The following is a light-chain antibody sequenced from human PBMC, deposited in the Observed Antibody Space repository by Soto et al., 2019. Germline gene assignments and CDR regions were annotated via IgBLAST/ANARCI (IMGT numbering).Light chain of an antibody. J-gene: IGKJ4*01. CDR2: DTS. CDR1: QGIGDT. Sequence: EVVMTQSPATLSVSPGEGVTLSCRASQGIGDTLAWYQHKPGQTPRLLIYDTSTRATGVPARFSGSGSGTDFTLTISRLEPEDFAVYYCQQYGSSRLTFGGGTKVDIK. CDR3: QQYGSSRLT. V-gene: IGKV3-20*01.